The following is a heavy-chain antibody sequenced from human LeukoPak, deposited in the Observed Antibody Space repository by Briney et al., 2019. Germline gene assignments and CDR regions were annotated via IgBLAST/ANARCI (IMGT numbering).Heavy chain of an antibody. D-gene: IGHD4-17*01. V-gene: IGHV4-59*12. CDR2: IYYSGST. J-gene: IGHJ4*02. Sequence: PSETLSLTCTVSGGSISSYYWSWIRQPPGKGLEWIGYIYYSGSTNYNPSLKSRVTMSVDTSKNQFSLKLSSVTAADTAVYYCARSLRSYFDYWGQGTLVTVSS. CDR1: GGSISSYY. CDR3: ARSLRSYFDY.